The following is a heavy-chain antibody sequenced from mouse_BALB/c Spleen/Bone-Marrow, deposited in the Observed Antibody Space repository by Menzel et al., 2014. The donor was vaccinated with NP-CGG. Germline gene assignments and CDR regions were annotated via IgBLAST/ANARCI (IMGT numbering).Heavy chain of an antibody. CDR1: GYSFTGYF. V-gene: IGHV1-20*02. Sequence: VQLQQSGPELVKPGASVKISCKASGYSFTGYFMNWVMQSHGKSLEWIGRINPYNGDTFYNQKFKGKATLTVDKSSSTAHMELRSLASEDSAVYYCPRSGDYDGFAYWGQGTLVTVSA. CDR3: PRSGDYDGFAY. J-gene: IGHJ3*01. CDR2: INPYNGDT. D-gene: IGHD2-4*01.